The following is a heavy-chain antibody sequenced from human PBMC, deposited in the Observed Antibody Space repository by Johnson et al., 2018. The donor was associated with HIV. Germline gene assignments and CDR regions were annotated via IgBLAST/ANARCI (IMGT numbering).Heavy chain of an antibody. V-gene: IGHV3-66*01. J-gene: IGHJ3*02. CDR2: IYSGGKT. CDR1: GFTVSSNY. Sequence: VQLLESGGDLVQPGGSLRLSCAASGFTVSSNYMSWVRQAPGKGLEWVSVIYSGGKTYYADSVKGRFTISRDNSKNTLYLQMNSLKAEDTAVYYCVSSGCQRCAFDIWGQGTMVTVSS. CDR3: VSSGCQRCAFDI. D-gene: IGHD6-19*01.